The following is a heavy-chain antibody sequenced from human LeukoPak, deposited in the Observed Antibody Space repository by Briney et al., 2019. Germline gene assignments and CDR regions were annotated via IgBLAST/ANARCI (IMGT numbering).Heavy chain of an antibody. D-gene: IGHD2-15*01. Sequence: GGSLRLSCAASGFTFSSYAMSWVRQAPGKGLEWVSAISGSGGGAYYADSVKGRFTISRGNSKNTLYLQMNSLRAEDTAVYYCAKDFIVVVVAGGFDYWGQGTLVTVSS. CDR3: AKDFIVVVVAGGFDY. CDR2: ISGSGGGA. J-gene: IGHJ4*02. V-gene: IGHV3-23*01. CDR1: GFTFSSYA.